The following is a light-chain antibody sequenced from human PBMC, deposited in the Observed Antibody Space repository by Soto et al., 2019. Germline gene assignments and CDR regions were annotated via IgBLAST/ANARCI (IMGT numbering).Light chain of an antibody. V-gene: IGKV2-28*01. J-gene: IGKJ1*01. Sequence: DNVMTQAPLSLPVTPGEPASISCRSSQSLLHSNGYNYLHWYLQKPGQSPQLLIYLGSNRATGVPDRFSGSGSGTDFTLKISRVEAEDVGVYYCMQSLQTPPPSGQGPKVEI. CDR2: LGS. CDR3: MQSLQTPPP. CDR1: QSLLHSNGYNY.